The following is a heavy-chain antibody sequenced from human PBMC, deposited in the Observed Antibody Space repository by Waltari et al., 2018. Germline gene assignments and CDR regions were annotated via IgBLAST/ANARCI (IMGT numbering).Heavy chain of an antibody. CDR1: GFTFSSHW. J-gene: IGHJ4*02. Sequence: EVQLVESGGGLVQPGGSLRLSCAASGFTFSSHWMTWVRQAPGKGLGWLSDIKEDGSESYDGDSVKGRFTISRDNTKNSLYLQMNSLRVEDTAVYYCARADYGGTADYDYWGQGTQVTVSS. V-gene: IGHV3-7*04. CDR2: IKEDGSES. CDR3: ARADYGGTADYDY. D-gene: IGHD4-17*01.